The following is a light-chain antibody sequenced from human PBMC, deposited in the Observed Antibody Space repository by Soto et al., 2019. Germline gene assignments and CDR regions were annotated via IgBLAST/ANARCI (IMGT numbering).Light chain of an antibody. CDR1: SSDVGGYNY. CDR3: SSYSSTTLV. Sequence: QSALTQPASVSGSPGQSITISCTGTSSDVGGYNYVSWYQQHPGKAPKLIIYEVRNRPSGVSNRFSGSKSGNTASLTISGLQAEDEADYYCSSYSSTTLVFGTGTKLTVL. CDR2: EVR. J-gene: IGLJ1*01. V-gene: IGLV2-14*01.